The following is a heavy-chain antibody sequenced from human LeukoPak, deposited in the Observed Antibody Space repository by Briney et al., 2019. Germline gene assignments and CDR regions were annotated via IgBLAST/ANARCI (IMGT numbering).Heavy chain of an antibody. CDR3: ARGGFNCGGDCYVDY. V-gene: IGHV4-34*01. Sequence: SETLSLTCAVYGGSFSPYYWSWIRQPPGKGLEWIGEINRSGSTNYNPSLKSRVTISVDTSKNQFSLRLSSVTAADTAVYYCARGGFNCGGDCYVDYWGQGTLVTVSS. J-gene: IGHJ4*02. CDR1: GGSFSPYY. CDR2: INRSGST. D-gene: IGHD2-21*02.